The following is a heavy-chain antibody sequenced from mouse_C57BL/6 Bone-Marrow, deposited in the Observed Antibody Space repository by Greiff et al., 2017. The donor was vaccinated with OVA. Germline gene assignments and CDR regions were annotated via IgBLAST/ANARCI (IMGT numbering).Heavy chain of an antibody. J-gene: IGHJ2*01. CDR3: ARYLLLRYFDY. Sequence: EVMLVESGGDLVKPGGSLKLSCAASGFTFSSYGMSWVRQTPAKRLEWVATIRSGGSSTYYPDSVKGRFTISRDNAKNTLYLQISSLKSEDTAMYYGARYLLLRYFDYWGQGTTLTVSS. V-gene: IGHV5-6*01. D-gene: IGHD1-1*01. CDR1: GFTFSSYG. CDR2: IRSGGSST.